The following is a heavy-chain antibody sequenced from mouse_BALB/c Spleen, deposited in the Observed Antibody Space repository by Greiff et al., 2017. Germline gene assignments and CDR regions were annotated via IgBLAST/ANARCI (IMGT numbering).Heavy chain of an antibody. CDR1: GFTFSSYT. CDR3: ARHGGGGSSYGLDY. Sequence: EVKLVESGGGLVQPGGSLKLSCAASGFTFSSYTMSWVRQTPEKRLEWVAYISNGGGSTYYPDTVKGRFTISRDNAKNTLYLQMSSLKSEDTAMYYCARHGGGGSSYGLDYWGQGTTLTVSS. J-gene: IGHJ2*01. D-gene: IGHD1-1*01. V-gene: IGHV5-12-2*01. CDR2: ISNGGGST.